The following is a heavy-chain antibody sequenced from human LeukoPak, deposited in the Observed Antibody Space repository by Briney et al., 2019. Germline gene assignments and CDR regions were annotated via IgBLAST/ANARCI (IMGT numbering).Heavy chain of an antibody. J-gene: IGHJ5*02. CDR2: IYTSGST. V-gene: IGHV4-61*02. D-gene: IGHD3-22*01. CDR1: GGSISSGSYY. CDR3: ARDTSPTMIVVKRGFDP. Sequence: PSETLSLTCTVSGGSISSGSYYWSWIRQPAGKGLEWIGRIYTSGSTNYNPSLKSRVTISVDTSKNQFSLKLSSVTAADTAVYYCARDTSPTMIVVKRGFDPWGQGTLVTVSS.